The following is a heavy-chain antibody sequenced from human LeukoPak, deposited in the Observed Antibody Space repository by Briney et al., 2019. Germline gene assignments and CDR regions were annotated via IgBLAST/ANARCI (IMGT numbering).Heavy chain of an antibody. CDR1: GYSFTSYW. CDR3: ARLLGYSKEVFSPGGAFDI. V-gene: IGHV5-51*01. D-gene: IGHD3-22*01. CDR2: IYPGDSDT. Sequence: GESLKISCKGSGYSFTSYWIGWVRPMPGKGLEWMGIIYPGDSDTRYSPSFQGQVTISADKSISTAYLQWSSLKASDTAMYYCARLLGYSKEVFSPGGAFDIWGQGTMVTVSS. J-gene: IGHJ3*02.